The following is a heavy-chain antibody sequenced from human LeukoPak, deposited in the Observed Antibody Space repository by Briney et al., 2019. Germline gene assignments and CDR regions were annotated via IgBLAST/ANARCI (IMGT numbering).Heavy chain of an antibody. Sequence: GGSLRLSCAASGFTFSTYEMDWVRQAPGKGQEWISYIDSNSRTIHYADSVRGRFTISRDNAKNSLYLQMNSLRAEDTAVCYCAELGITMIGGVWGKGTTVTISS. D-gene: IGHD3-10*02. CDR2: IDSNSRTI. CDR1: GFTFSTYE. V-gene: IGHV3-48*03. CDR3: AELGITMIGGV. J-gene: IGHJ6*04.